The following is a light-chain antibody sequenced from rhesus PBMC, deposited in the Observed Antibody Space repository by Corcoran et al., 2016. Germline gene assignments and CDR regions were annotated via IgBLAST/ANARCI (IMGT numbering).Light chain of an antibody. CDR2: YAS. Sequence: DIQMTQSPSSLSASVGDTVTITCRASQGINLYLSWYQQKLGRAPKSLIYYASDLETGVRSRFSGSGSGREYTLTIRSLQPEDVATYYCLQSYNSPYNFGQGAKVEIK. J-gene: IGKJ2*01. CDR1: QGINLY. CDR3: LQSYNSPYN. V-gene: IGKV1-66*01.